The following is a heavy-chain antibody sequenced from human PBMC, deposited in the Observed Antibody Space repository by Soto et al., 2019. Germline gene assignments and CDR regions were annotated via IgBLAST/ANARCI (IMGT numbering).Heavy chain of an antibody. Sequence: QVQLVESGGGVVQPGRSLRLSCAASGFTFSSYGMHWVRQAPGKVLEWVAVIWYDGSNKYYADSVKGRFTISRDNSKNTLYLQMNSLRAEDTAVYYCARGRRGNWFDPWGQGTLVTVSS. V-gene: IGHV3-33*01. CDR2: IWYDGSNK. CDR1: GFTFSSYG. CDR3: ARGRRGNWFDP. J-gene: IGHJ5*02.